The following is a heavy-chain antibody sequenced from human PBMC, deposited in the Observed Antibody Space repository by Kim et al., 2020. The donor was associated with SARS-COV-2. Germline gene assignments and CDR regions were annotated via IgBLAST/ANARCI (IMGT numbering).Heavy chain of an antibody. J-gene: IGHJ6*03. CDR1: GYTFTSYG. CDR3: ARGGVVPAYPTYYYYYYMDV. CDR2: ISAYNGNT. V-gene: IGHV1-18*01. D-gene: IGHD2-2*01. Sequence: ASVKVSCKASGYTFTSYGISWVRQAPGQGLEWMGWISAYNGNTNYAQKLQGRVTMTTDTSTSTAYMELRSLRSDDTAVYYCARGGVVPAYPTYYYYYYMDVWGKGTTVTVSS.